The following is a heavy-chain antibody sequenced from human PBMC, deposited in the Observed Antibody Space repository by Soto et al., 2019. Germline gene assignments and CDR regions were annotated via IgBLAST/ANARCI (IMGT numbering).Heavy chain of an antibody. Sequence: PGPTLVNPTQTLILTCSFSGFSLTTRPVGVAWIRQPPGKALEWLAVIYWDDDKRYSPSLRSRLTISKDTSKNQVVLSMTNMDPVDTATYYCAHRLGGFTWNDGYLDYWGQGTLVTVSS. D-gene: IGHD1-1*01. CDR1: GFSLTTRPVG. J-gene: IGHJ4*02. V-gene: IGHV2-5*02. CDR3: AHRLGGFTWNDGYLDY. CDR2: IYWDDDK.